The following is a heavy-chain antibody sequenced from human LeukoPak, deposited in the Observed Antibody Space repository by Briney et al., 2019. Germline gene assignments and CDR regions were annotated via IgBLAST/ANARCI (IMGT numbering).Heavy chain of an antibody. CDR2: ISGSGGST. CDR1: GFTFSSYA. D-gene: IGHD6-19*01. Sequence: PGGSLRLSCAASGFTFSSYAMSWVRQAPGKGLEWVSAISGSGGSTYYADSVKGRFTISRDNSKNTLYLQMNSLRAEDTAVYYCAKDLRSSSGPRDYYYGMDVWGQGTTVTVSS. V-gene: IGHV3-23*01. CDR3: AKDLRSSSGPRDYYYGMDV. J-gene: IGHJ6*02.